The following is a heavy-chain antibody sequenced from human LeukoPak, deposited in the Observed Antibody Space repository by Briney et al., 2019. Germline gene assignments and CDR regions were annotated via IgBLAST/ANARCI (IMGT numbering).Heavy chain of an antibody. D-gene: IGHD3-10*01. Sequence: SETLSLTCTVSGGSISNKYWSWIRQPPGKGLEWIGYIYYSGSTNYNPSLKSRVTILVDTSKNQFSLKLSSVTAADTAVYFCARDGMGEWFGELFYYFDYWGQGTLVTVSS. V-gene: IGHV4-59*01. CDR1: GGSISNKY. CDR2: IYYSGST. CDR3: ARDGMGEWFGELFYYFDY. J-gene: IGHJ4*02.